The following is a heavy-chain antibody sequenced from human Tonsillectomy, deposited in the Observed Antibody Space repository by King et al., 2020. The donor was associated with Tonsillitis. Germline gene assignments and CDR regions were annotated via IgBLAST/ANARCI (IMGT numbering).Heavy chain of an antibody. J-gene: IGHJ5*02. Sequence: VQLVESGGGLVQPGGSLRLSCAASGFTFSSYWMSWVRQAPGKGLEWVANIKQDGSEKYYVDSVKGRFTISRDNAKNSLYLQMNSLRAEDTAVYYCARGGGGGTYYDFWSGYYTGVSGELDPWGQGTLVTVSS. CDR1: GFTFSSYW. D-gene: IGHD3-3*01. CDR3: ARGGGGGTYYDFWSGYYTGVSGELDP. V-gene: IGHV3-7*04. CDR2: IKQDGSEK.